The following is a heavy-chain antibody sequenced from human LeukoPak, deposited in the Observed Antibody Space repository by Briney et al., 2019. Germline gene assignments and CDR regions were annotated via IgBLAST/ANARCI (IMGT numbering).Heavy chain of an antibody. J-gene: IGHJ4*02. D-gene: IGHD2-21*02. CDR1: GYAFTSYY. CDR2: INPSGGST. CDR3: ARSDSDTGRYYFDY. Sequence: ASVKVSCKASGYAFTSYYMHWVRQAPGQGLEWMGIINPSGGSTGYPQKFQGSVTMTRDTSTSTVYMELSSLRSEDTAVYYCARSDSDTGRYYFDYWGQGTLVTVSS. V-gene: IGHV1-46*01.